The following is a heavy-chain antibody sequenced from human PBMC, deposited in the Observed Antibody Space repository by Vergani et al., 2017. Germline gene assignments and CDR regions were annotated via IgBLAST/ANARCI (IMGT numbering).Heavy chain of an antibody. V-gene: IGHV3-66*02. D-gene: IGHD3-10*01. CDR3: ARSLWFGELSRDY. Sequence: EVQLVESGGGLVQPGGSLRLSCAASGFTVSSNYMSWVRQAPGKGLEWVSVIYSGGSTYYADSVKGRFTISRDNSKNTLYLQMNSLRAEDTAVYYCARSLWFGELSRDYWGQGTLVTVSS. J-gene: IGHJ4*02. CDR2: IYSGGST. CDR1: GFTVSSNY.